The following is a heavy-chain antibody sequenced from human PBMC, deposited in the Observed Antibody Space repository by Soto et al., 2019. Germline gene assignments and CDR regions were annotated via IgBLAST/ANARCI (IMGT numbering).Heavy chain of an antibody. Sequence: SGPRLVNPTQTLTLACSFSGFSLSSVGVGVGWIRQPPEKALEWLALIFWDDDKRYSPSLKSRLTITKDASKNQVVLTLPNMDPVDTATYYCARILTATGGHFAYGGQGNRVTVYS. D-gene: IGHD2-8*02. CDR1: GFSLSSVGVG. J-gene: IGHJ4*02. CDR3: ARILTATGGHFAY. CDR2: IFWDDDK. V-gene: IGHV2-5*02.